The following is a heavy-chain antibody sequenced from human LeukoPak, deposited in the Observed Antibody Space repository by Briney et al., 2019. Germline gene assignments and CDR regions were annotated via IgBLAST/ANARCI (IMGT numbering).Heavy chain of an antibody. V-gene: IGHV4-34*01. Sequence: SETLSLTCAVYGGSFSGYYWSWIRQPPGKGLEWIGEINHSGSTNYNPSLKSRVTMSVDTSKNQFSLKLSSVTAADTAVYYCARVRGIPDYWGQGTLVTVSS. CDR2: INHSGST. CDR1: GGSFSGYY. D-gene: IGHD6-13*01. J-gene: IGHJ4*02. CDR3: ARVRGIPDY.